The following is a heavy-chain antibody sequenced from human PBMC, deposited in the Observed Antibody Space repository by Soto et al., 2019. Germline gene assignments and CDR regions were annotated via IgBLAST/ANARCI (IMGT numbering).Heavy chain of an antibody. D-gene: IGHD1-7*01. CDR1: GGSISSSSW. CDR2: IFESGAT. J-gene: IGHJ4*02. Sequence: QVQLQESGPGLVKPSGTLSLTCAVSGGSISSSSWWTWVRQSPGKGLEWIGEIFESGATNYNPSLKRRLTMSVDKSKNQFSLTLSSLTAADTAVYFCTTSHAGELNNWGQGTLVTVSS. CDR3: TTSHAGELNN. V-gene: IGHV4-4*02.